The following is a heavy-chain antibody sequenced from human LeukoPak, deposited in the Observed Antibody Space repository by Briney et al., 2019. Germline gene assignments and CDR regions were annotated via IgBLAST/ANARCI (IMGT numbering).Heavy chain of an antibody. Sequence: ASVKVSCKASGYTFTTYYMHWVRQAPGQGLEWMGWINPNSGGTNYAQKFQGRVTMTRDTSISTAYMELSRLRSDDTAVYYCARRATVVTVFDYWGQGTLVTVSS. D-gene: IGHD4-23*01. V-gene: IGHV1-2*02. CDR3: ARRATVVTVFDY. J-gene: IGHJ4*02. CDR1: GYTFTTYY. CDR2: INPNSGGT.